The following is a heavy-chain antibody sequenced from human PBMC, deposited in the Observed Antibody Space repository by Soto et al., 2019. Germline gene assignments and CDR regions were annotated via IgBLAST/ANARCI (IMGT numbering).Heavy chain of an antibody. V-gene: IGHV1-69*01. J-gene: IGHJ6*02. CDR2: IIPIFGTA. Sequence: QVQLVQSGAEVKKPGSSVKVSCKASGGTFSSYAISWVRQAPGQGLEWMGGIIPIFGTANYAQKFQGRVTITADESTSKAYMELSSLRSEDTAVYYCARGYYYGSGSYYTPVYYGMDVWGQGTTVTVSS. D-gene: IGHD3-10*01. CDR3: ARGYYYGSGSYYTPVYYGMDV. CDR1: GGTFSSYA.